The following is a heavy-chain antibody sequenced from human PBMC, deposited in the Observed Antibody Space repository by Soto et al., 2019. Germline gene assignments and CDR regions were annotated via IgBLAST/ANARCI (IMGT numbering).Heavy chain of an antibody. D-gene: IGHD5-12*01. J-gene: IGHJ6*03. CDR1: VYSYSRYW. CDR3: ARLSRGGYDEGGYYYYYDLDV. Sequence: GDAQKSSEEGPVYSYSRYWSGWVHQMPGKGLEWMGIIYPGDSDTRYSPSFQGQVTISADKSISTAYLQWSSLKASDTAMYYCARLSRGGYDEGGYYYYYDLDVWGKGTTVTVSS. V-gene: IGHV5-51*07. CDR2: IYPGDSDT.